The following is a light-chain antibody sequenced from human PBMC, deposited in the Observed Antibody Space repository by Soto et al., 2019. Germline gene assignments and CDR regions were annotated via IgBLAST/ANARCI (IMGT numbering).Light chain of an antibody. CDR1: SSDVGNYKY. Sequence: QSVLTQPASVSGSPGQSITISCTGTSSDVGNYKYVSWYQQHPGKAPKLMIHEVSNRPSGVSNRFSGSKSGNTASLTISGLQAEDETDYYCFSYTSSGTYVFGTGTKSPS. CDR3: FSYTSSGTYV. V-gene: IGLV2-14*01. CDR2: EVS. J-gene: IGLJ1*01.